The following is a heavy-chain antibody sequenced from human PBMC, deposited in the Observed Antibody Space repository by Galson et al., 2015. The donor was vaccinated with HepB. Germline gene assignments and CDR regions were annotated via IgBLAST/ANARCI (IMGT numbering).Heavy chain of an antibody. CDR1: GYSFTSYW. J-gene: IGHJ4*02. CDR2: IYPGDSDT. CDR3: ARHQWDEREYYFDY. Sequence: QSGAEVKKPGESLKISCKGSGYSFTSYWIGWVRQMPGKGLEWMGMIYPGDSDTRYSPSYQGHVTISADKSISTAYLQWSSLKASDTAMDYCARHQWDEREYYFDYWGQGTLVTVSS. D-gene: IGHD1-26*01. V-gene: IGHV5-51*01.